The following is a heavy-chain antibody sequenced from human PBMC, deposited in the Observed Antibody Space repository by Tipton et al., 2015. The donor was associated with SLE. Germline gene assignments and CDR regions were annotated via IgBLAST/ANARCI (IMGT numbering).Heavy chain of an antibody. V-gene: IGHV3-53*01. D-gene: IGHD3-10*01. CDR2: IYSGGST. CDR3: AKAGLNYCGDY. Sequence: SLRLSCAASGFTVTYNYMAWVRQTPGKGLDWVSIIYSGGSTYYADSVKGRLTISRDNSKNTLYLQMNSLRAEDTALYYCAKAGLNYCGDYWGQGTLVAVSS. CDR1: GFTVTYNY. J-gene: IGHJ4*02.